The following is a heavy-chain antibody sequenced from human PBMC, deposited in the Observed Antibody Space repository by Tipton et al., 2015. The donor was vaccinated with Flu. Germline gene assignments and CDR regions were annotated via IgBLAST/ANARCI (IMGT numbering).Heavy chain of an antibody. CDR1: GFTFSILS. CDR3: ARDGPEWNYFAYMDV. J-gene: IGHJ6*03. D-gene: IGHD1-7*01. V-gene: IGHV3-33*01. Sequence: RSLRLSCAASGFTFSILSMHWVRQAPGKGLEWVALIWYDGSKKYYGDTVQGRFTISRDDSTNTVYLQMTSLRAEDTAVYFCARDGPEWNYFAYMDVWGKGTTVTVSS. CDR2: IWYDGSKK.